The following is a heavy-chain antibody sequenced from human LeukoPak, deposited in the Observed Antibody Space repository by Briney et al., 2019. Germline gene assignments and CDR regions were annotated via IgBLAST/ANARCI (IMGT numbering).Heavy chain of an antibody. V-gene: IGHV3-53*01. CDR2: IYSGGST. D-gene: IGHD2-2*01. Sequence: GGSLRLSCAASVFTVSSNYMSWVRQASGKGLECVSVIYSGGSTYYADSVKGRFTISRDNSKNTLYLQMNSLRAEDTAVYYCARGRGPAAINWFDPWGQGTLVTVSS. CDR1: VFTVSSNY. CDR3: ARGRGPAAINWFDP. J-gene: IGHJ5*02.